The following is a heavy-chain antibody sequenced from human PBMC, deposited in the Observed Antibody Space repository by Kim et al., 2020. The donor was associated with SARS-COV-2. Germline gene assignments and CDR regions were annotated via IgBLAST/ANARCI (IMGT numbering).Heavy chain of an antibody. D-gene: IGHD5-12*01. J-gene: IGHJ4*02. CDR1: GFTFGDYA. CDR2: IRSKAYGGTT. Sequence: GGSLRLSCTASGFTFGDYAMSWVRQAPGKGLEWVGFIRSKAYGGTTEYAASVKGRFTISRDDSKSIAYLQMNSLKTEDTAVYYCTRDYSGYGRYYYFDYWGQGTLVTVSS. V-gene: IGHV3-49*04. CDR3: TRDYSGYGRYYYFDY.